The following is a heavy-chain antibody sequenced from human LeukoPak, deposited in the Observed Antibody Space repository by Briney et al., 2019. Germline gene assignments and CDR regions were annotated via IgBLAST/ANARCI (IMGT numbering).Heavy chain of an antibody. D-gene: IGHD2-15*01. Sequence: PGRSLRLSCAASGFTFSTYVMHWVRQAPGKGLEWVAGVSYDGDIQYYTDSVRGRFTISRDNSENTLFLQMNSLRPEDTAVFFCARVHCSGATCPGGPFDIWGQRTMVSVSS. V-gene: IGHV3-30*10. CDR3: ARVHCSGATCPGGPFDI. CDR1: GFTFSTYV. CDR2: VSYDGDIQ. J-gene: IGHJ3*02.